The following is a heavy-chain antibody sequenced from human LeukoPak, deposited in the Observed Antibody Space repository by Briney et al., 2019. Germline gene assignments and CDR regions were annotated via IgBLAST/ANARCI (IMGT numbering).Heavy chain of an antibody. Sequence: SETLSLTCAVSGGSISSGGYSWSWIRQPPGKGLEWIGYIYHSGSTYYNPSLKSRVTISVDTSKNQFSLKLSSVTAADTAVYYCAREGSGGSYPYWGQGTLVTVSS. D-gene: IGHD2-15*01. CDR2: IYHSGST. V-gene: IGHV4-30-2*01. CDR3: AREGSGGSYPY. J-gene: IGHJ4*02. CDR1: GGSISSGGYS.